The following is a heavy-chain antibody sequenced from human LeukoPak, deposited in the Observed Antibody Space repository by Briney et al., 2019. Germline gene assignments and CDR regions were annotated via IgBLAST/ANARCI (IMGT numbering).Heavy chain of an antibody. CDR2: ISGSGGST. CDR3: PRPLWFGELLYGLPAFFDY. CDR1: RFTFRRYA. D-gene: IGHD3-10*01. Sequence: QSGGSLRLSCAASRFTFRRYAMSWVRQAPGKGLEWVSAISGSGGSTYYADSVKGRFTISRDNSKNTLYLQMNSLRAEDTAVYYCPRPLWFGELLYGLPAFFDYWGQGTLVTVSS. V-gene: IGHV3-23*01. J-gene: IGHJ4*02.